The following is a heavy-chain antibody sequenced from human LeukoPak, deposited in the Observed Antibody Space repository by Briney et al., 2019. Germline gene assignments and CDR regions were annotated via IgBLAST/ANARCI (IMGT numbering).Heavy chain of an antibody. CDR1: GFTFSSYS. CDR3: ARNPRGGATAKYFDY. D-gene: IGHD1-26*01. V-gene: IGHV3-21*01. CDR2: ISSSSSYI. Sequence: PGGSLRLSCAASGFTFSSYSMNWVRQAPGKGLEWVSSISSSSSYIYYADSVKGRFTISRDNAKNPLYLQMNSLGAEDTAVYYCARNPRGGATAKYFDYWGQGTLVTVSS. J-gene: IGHJ4*02.